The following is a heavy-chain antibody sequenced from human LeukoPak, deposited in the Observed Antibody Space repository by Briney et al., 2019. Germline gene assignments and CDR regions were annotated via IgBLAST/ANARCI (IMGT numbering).Heavy chain of an antibody. CDR1: GYTFTGYY. V-gene: IGHV1-2*02. J-gene: IGHJ5*02. CDR2: INPNSGGT. CDR3: ARDAYIQDCGGGSCYSVPPP. D-gene: IGHD2-15*01. Sequence: ASVKVSCKASGYTFTGYYLHWVRQAPGQGLEWMGWINPNSGGTNYAQKFQGRVTMTRDTSISTAYMELSRLRSDDTAVYYCARDAYIQDCGGGSCYSVPPPWGPGTLVTVSS.